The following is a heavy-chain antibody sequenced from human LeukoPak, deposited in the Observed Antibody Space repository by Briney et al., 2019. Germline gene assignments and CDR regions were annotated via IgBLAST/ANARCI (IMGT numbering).Heavy chain of an antibody. D-gene: IGHD5-12*01. CDR2: IRQDDSEK. J-gene: IGHJ4*02. CDR3: AREGRVSGYDFDC. CDR1: GFTFSDYW. Sequence: PGGSLRLSCSASGFTFSDYWMMWVRQAPGKGLEWVGNIRQDDSEKNYVDSVKGRFTISRDNAKNTLYLQMNSLRVEDTAVYYCAREGRVSGYDFDCWGQGTLVTVSS. V-gene: IGHV3-7*01.